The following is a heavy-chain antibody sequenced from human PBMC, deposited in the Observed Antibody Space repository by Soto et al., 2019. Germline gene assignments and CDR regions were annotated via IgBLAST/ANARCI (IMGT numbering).Heavy chain of an antibody. CDR1: GFTFSSYG. V-gene: IGHV3-33*01. CDR2: IWYDGSNK. Sequence: QVQLVESGGGVVQPGRSLRLSCAASGFTFSSYGMHWVRQAPGKGLEWVAVIWYDGSNKYYADSVKGRFTISRDNSKNTLYLQMNSRRAEDTAVYDCARGMVRGVIDYYYMDVWGKGTTVTVAS. J-gene: IGHJ6*03. D-gene: IGHD3-10*01. CDR3: ARGMVRGVIDYYYMDV.